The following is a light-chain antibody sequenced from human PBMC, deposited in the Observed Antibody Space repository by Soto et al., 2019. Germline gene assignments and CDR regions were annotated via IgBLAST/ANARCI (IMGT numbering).Light chain of an antibody. Sequence: DIQVTQFPSSMSASLGDSVTIXXRASQDIAGYLAWYQHKPGRTPEIXIHGASRLQSGVPARFSGSGSGTDFTLSINSLQPEDFATYYCQQAYSFPITFGQGTRLEIK. V-gene: IGKV1D-12*01. CDR2: GAS. J-gene: IGKJ5*01. CDR1: QDIAGY. CDR3: QQAYSFPIT.